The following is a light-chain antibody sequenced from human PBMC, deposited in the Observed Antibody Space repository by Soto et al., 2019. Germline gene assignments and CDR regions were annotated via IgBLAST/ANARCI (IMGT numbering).Light chain of an antibody. CDR2: DVS. V-gene: IGLV2-14*03. J-gene: IGLJ1*01. CDR3: GSYTTSSNYV. CDR1: SSDVSAYNF. Sequence: QSALTQPASVSGSPGLSITISCTGTSSDVSAYNFVSWYQQHPDKAPKLMIFDVSNRPSGVSNRFSGSKSGNTASLTISGLQSEDEAEYYCGSYTTSSNYVFGTGTKVTVL.